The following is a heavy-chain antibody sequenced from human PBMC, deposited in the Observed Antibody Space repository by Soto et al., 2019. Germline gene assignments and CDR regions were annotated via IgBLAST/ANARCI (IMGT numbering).Heavy chain of an antibody. Sequence: SVKVSCKASGYTFTSYAMHWVRQAPGQRLEWMGWINAGNGNTKYSQKFQGRVTITRDTSASTAYMELSSLRSEDTAVYFCASAARVIASYYYYGMDVWGQGTTVTVSS. V-gene: IGHV1-3*01. CDR1: GYTFTSYA. D-gene: IGHD3-22*01. CDR2: INAGNGNT. CDR3: ASAARVIASYYYYGMDV. J-gene: IGHJ6*02.